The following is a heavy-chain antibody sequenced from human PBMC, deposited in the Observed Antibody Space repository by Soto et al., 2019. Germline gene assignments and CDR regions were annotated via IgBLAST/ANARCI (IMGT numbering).Heavy chain of an antibody. CDR3: ARHRFNYYDDTVYYYFDY. Sequence: QVQLVQSAAEVKKPGASVKVSCKASGYSFTSYGISWVRQAPGQGPEWMGWISGHNGNTNHPQSLQGRVTMTTDTSRNTAYMELRSPRSDDTAVYYCARHRFNYYDDTVYYYFDYWGQGTLVTVSS. CDR1: GYSFTSYG. D-gene: IGHD3-22*01. J-gene: IGHJ4*02. CDR2: ISGHNGNT. V-gene: IGHV1-18*04.